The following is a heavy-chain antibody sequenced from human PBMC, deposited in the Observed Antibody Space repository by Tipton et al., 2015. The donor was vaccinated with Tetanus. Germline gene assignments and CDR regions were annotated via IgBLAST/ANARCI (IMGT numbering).Heavy chain of an antibody. CDR2: VGTSASNT. D-gene: IGHD2-15*01. CDR3: ARRGCRGGSCYISPNYGMDV. J-gene: IGHJ6*02. V-gene: IGHV3-53*01. CDR1: GFIVTPKY. Sequence: SLRLSCAASGFIVTPKYMNWVRQAPGKGLEWVSSVGTSASNTYYADSVKGRCTISRDNSKNTVVLHVTSLRGEDTAVYYCARRGCRGGSCYISPNYGMDVWGQGTTVTVSS.